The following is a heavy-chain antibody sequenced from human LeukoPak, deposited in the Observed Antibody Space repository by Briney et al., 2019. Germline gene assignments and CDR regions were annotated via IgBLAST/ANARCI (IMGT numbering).Heavy chain of an antibody. V-gene: IGHV3-74*01. D-gene: IGHD3-22*01. CDR2: INSDGSST. CDR1: GFTFSSYW. Sequence: PGGSLRLSCAASGFTFSSYWMHWVRQAPGKGLVWVSRINSDGSSTSYADSVKGRFTISRDNAKNTVYLQMNSLRAEDTAVYYCARPLGSSGYQDYWGQGTLVTVSS. J-gene: IGHJ4*02. CDR3: ARPLGSSGYQDY.